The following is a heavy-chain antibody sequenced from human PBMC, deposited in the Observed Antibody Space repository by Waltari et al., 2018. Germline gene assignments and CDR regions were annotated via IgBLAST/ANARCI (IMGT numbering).Heavy chain of an antibody. Sequence: QVQLVQSGAEVKKPGSSVKVSCKASGGTFSSYAISWVRQAPGQGLEWMGGIIPILGIENYGQKIQGRVMITADESTSTAYMELSSLRSEDTAVYYCARPGTYGDYESYYYYYMDVWGKGTTVTVSS. CDR2: IIPILGIE. J-gene: IGHJ6*03. V-gene: IGHV1-69*04. CDR1: GGTFSSYA. D-gene: IGHD4-17*01. CDR3: ARPGTYGDYESYYYYYMDV.